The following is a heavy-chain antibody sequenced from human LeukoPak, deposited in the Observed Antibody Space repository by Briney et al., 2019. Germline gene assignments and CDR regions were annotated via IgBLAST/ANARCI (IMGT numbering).Heavy chain of an antibody. D-gene: IGHD6-13*01. Sequence: ASVKVSRKASVYTFTGYYMHWVRQSPGQGLEWMGWIHPNSDGTHYAQKFQGRVTMTSDTSSSTTYMELSRPRSDDTAVYYGAREYSSSWLVGCWGQGTLVTVSS. CDR3: AREYSSSWLVGC. CDR1: VYTFTGYY. J-gene: IGHJ4*02. V-gene: IGHV1-2*02. CDR2: IHPNSDGT.